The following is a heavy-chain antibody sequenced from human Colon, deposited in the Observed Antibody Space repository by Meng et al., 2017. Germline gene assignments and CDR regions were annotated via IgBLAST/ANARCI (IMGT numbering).Heavy chain of an antibody. CDR2: IYYSGST. J-gene: IGHJ3*02. CDR1: GGSISSYY. CDR3: ARDVYYYGSGSYYSGDAFDI. V-gene: IGHV4-59*01. Sequence: SETLSLTCTVSGGSISSYYWSWIRQPPGKGLEWIGYIYYSGSTNYNPSLKSRVTISVDTSKNQFSLKLSSVTAAVTAVYYCARDVYYYGSGSYYSGDAFDIWGQGTMVTVSS. D-gene: IGHD3-10*01.